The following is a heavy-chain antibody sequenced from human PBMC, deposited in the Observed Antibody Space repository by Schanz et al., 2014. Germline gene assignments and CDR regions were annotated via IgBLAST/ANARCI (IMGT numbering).Heavy chain of an antibody. J-gene: IGHJ4*02. V-gene: IGHV3-30*18. CDR3: AKDQGSYGSGSYSYFDY. Sequence: QVQLVESGGGVVQPGRSLRLSCAASGFTFSSYGMHWVRQAPGKGLEWVAVISYDGNNEDYADSVKGRFSISRDNSKDTLYLQMSGLTPEDTAVYYCAKDQGSYGSGSYSYFDYWGQGTLATVSS. CDR1: GFTFSSYG. CDR2: ISYDGNNE. D-gene: IGHD3-10*01.